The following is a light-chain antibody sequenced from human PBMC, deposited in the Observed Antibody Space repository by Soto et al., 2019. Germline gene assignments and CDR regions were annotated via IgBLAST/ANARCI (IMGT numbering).Light chain of an antibody. V-gene: IGLV3-21*04. J-gene: IGLJ2*01. CDR1: NIGSKS. CDR2: YDS. Sequence: SYELTQPPSVSVAPGKTARITCGGNNIGSKSVHCYQQKPGQAPVLVIYYDSDRPSGIPERFSGSNSGNTATLTISRVEAGDEADYYCQVWDSSSDHLVFGGGTKLTVL. CDR3: QVWDSSSDHLV.